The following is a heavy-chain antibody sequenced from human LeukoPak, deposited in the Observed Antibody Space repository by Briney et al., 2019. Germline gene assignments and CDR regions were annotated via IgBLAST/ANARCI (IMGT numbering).Heavy chain of an antibody. CDR1: GGSFSGYY. CDR2: INHSGST. CDR3: ARDLFRDTAMGNDAFDI. J-gene: IGHJ3*02. D-gene: IGHD5-18*01. V-gene: IGHV4-34*01. Sequence: SETLSLTCAVYGGSFSGYYWSWIRQPPGKGLEWIGEINHSGSTNYNPSLKSRVTISVDTSKNQFSLKLSSVTAADTAVYYCARDLFRDTAMGNDAFDIWGQGTMVTVSS.